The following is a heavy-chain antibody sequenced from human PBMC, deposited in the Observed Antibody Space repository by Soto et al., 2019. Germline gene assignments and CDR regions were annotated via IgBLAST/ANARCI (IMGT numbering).Heavy chain of an antibody. D-gene: IGHD3-10*01. Sequence: QVELVESGGGVVQPGKSLRLSCVASGFSIRTYGMHWVRQAPGKGLEWVAVIWSDGSDQLYADSMKGRLTISRDNATNTLYLQVNSLRADDTAAYFCATEPRMSSRGRGGMDVRGHGTTVIVSS. CDR2: IWSDGSDQ. V-gene: IGHV3-33*01. J-gene: IGHJ6*02. CDR3: ATEPRMSSRGRGGMDV. CDR1: GFSIRTYG.